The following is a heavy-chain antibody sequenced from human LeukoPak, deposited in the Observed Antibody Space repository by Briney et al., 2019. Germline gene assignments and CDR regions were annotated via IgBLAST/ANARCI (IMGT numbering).Heavy chain of an antibody. V-gene: IGHV5-51*01. J-gene: IGHJ4*02. CDR1: GYTFTSYW. CDR2: IYPGDSDT. CDR3: AGAGRDWGFDY. D-gene: IGHD2-21*02. Sequence: GESLKISCNGAGYTFTSYWIGWVRQMPGKGVEWLGIIYPGDSDTSYSPSFEGQVTMSADTYSSTAYLQWSRLEGSAHAMYYCAGAGRDWGFDYWGQGTLVTVSS.